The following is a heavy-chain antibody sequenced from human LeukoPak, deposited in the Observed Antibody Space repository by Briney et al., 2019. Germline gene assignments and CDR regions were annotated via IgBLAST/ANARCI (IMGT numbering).Heavy chain of an antibody. J-gene: IGHJ4*02. CDR3: TRGEPGYSYGRFDV. CDR1: GFTFSSYG. Sequence: GGSLRLSCAASGFTFSSYGMHWVRQAPGKGLEWVAVIWYDGSNKYYADSVKGRFTISRDNSKNTVFLLLTSLRAEDTAVYYCTRGEPGYSYGRFDVWGQGTLVIVSS. V-gene: IGHV3-33*01. CDR2: IWYDGSNK. D-gene: IGHD5-18*01.